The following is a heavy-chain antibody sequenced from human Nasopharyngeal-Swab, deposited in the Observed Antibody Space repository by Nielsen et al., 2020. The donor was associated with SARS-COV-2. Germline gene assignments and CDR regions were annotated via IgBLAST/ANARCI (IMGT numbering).Heavy chain of an antibody. Sequence: SETLSLTCTASGGSISSSSYYWSRIRQAPGKGRESIGYIYDSDSTDYTPSLNSRVTTPVDTSKNQFSLTVTSMTAADTAVYFCATYRTRTADYFDQWGRGTLVTVSS. CDR3: ATYRTRTADYFDQ. J-gene: IGHJ4*02. CDR2: IYDSDST. D-gene: IGHD3-16*02. V-gene: IGHV4-61*01. CDR1: GGSISSSSYY.